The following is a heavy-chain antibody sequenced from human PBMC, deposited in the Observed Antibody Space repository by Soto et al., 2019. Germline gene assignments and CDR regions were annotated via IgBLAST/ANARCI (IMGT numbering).Heavy chain of an antibody. D-gene: IGHD6-13*01. CDR1: GGSSSSHY. V-gene: IGHV4-59*11. CDR3: ARGGVAADYYYYYYMDV. CDR2: IYYSGST. J-gene: IGHJ6*03. Sequence: SETLSLTCTVSGGSSSSHYWSWIRQPPGKGLEWIGYIYYSGSTNYNPSLKSRVTISVDTSKNQFSLKLSSVTAADTAVYYCARGGVAADYYYYYYMDVWGKGTTVTVSS.